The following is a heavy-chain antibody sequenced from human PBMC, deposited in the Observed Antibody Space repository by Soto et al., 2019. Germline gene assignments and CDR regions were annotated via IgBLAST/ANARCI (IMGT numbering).Heavy chain of an antibody. V-gene: IGHV4-30-4*02. CDR1: VDSIDRGNKY. D-gene: IGHD3-16*01. Sequence: KPSETLSLACTVSVDSIDRGNKYWSWIRQAPGKGLEWIGYIFSSGTTYYNPSLKSRLTMSLDTSQNQFSLKLNSVTAADTAVYFCARVPSPFDFYYAMDVWAKGPRSPSP. CDR3: ARVPSPFDFYYAMDV. J-gene: IGHJ6*02. CDR2: IFSSGTT.